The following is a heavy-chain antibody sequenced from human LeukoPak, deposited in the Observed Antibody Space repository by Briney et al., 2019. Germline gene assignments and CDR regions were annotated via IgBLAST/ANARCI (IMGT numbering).Heavy chain of an antibody. CDR2: ISYDGSNK. CDR1: GFTFSSYA. J-gene: IGHJ4*02. Sequence: GGSLRLSCAASGFTFSSYAMHWVRQAPGKGLEWVAVISYDGSNKYYADSVKGRFTIPRDNSKNTLYLQMNSLRAEDTAVYYCARDGSYYGSGSYYNAGGYFDYWGQGTLATVSS. V-gene: IGHV3-30*04. D-gene: IGHD3-10*01. CDR3: ARDGSYYGSGSYYNAGGYFDY.